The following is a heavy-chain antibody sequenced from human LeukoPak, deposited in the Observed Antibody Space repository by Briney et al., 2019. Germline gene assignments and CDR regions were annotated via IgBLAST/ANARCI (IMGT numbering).Heavy chain of an antibody. D-gene: IGHD3-10*01. CDR2: IIGSAVNT. Sequence: GGSLRLSCGASGLTVSSYGMSWVRQAPGKGLEWVSTIIGSAVNTYYADSVKGRFTISRDGSKNTVYLQMNSLRAEDTAVYSCAKYTSGTSYRGLDQWGQGTLVTVSS. CDR3: AKYTSGTSYRGLDQ. J-gene: IGHJ4*02. CDR1: GLTVSSYG. V-gene: IGHV3-23*01.